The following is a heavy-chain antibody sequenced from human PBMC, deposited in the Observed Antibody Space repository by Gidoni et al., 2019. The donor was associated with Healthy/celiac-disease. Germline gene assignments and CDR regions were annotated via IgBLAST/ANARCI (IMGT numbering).Heavy chain of an antibody. J-gene: IGHJ3*02. V-gene: IGHV3-33*01. CDR2: IWYDGSNK. CDR1: GFTLSSYG. D-gene: IGHD3-10*01. CDR3: ARDRELLWFGELLYADAFDI. Sequence: QVQLVESGGGVVQPGRSLRLSCAASGFTLSSYGMHWVRQAPGKGLEWVAVIWYDGSNKYYADSVKGRFTISRDNSKNTLYLQMNSLRAEDTAVYYCARDRELLWFGELLYADAFDIWGQGTMVTVSS.